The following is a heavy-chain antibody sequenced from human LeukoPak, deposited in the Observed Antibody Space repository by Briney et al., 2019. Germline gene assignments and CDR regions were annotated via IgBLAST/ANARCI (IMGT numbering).Heavy chain of an antibody. CDR1: GFTFRSYG. CDR2: ISYDGSNK. J-gene: IGHJ6*02. Sequence: QPGRSLRLSCEASGFTFRSYGMHWVRQAPGKGLEWVAVISYDGSNKYYADSVKGRFTISRDNSKNTQYLQMNSLRAEDTAVYYCAKVVVRGVNYYYYGMDVWGQGTTVTVSS. D-gene: IGHD3-10*01. CDR3: AKVVVRGVNYYYYGMDV. V-gene: IGHV3-30*18.